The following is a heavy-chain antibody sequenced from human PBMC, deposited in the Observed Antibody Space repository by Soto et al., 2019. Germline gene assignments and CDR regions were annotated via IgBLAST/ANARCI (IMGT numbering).Heavy chain of an antibody. CDR2: IYYSGST. V-gene: IGHV4-39*01. D-gene: IGHD6-13*01. J-gene: IGHJ6*02. Sequence: SSETLSLTCTVSGGSIISGDYYWGWIRQPPGKGLEWIGSIYYSGSTYYNPSLKSRVTISVDTSKNQFSLKLSSVTAADTAVYYCARTIPLIAAAGTYYYYYGMDVWGQGTTVTVSS. CDR1: GGSIISGDYY. CDR3: ARTIPLIAAAGTYYYYYGMDV.